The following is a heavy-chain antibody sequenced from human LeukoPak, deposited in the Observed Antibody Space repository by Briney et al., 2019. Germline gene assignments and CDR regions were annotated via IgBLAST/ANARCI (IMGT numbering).Heavy chain of an antibody. CDR2: IYSGGTI. V-gene: IGHV3-66*01. CDR1: GFTVSSNH. CDR3: ARDGENLYYDY. Sequence: GGSLRLSCAASGFTVSSNHNHMSWVRQAPGKGLEWVSVIYSGGTIFYADPVKGRFTISRDNSKNTVYLEMNSLRAEDTAVYYCARDGENLYYDYWGQGTLVTVST. J-gene: IGHJ4*02. D-gene: IGHD7-27*01.